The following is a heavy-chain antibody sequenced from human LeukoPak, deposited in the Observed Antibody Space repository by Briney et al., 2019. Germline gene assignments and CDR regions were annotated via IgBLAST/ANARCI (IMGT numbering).Heavy chain of an antibody. CDR2: IFGSEDNT. J-gene: IGHJ4*02. D-gene: IGHD3-10*02. V-gene: IGHV3-23*01. CDR1: GFRFSTQA. CDR3: AKVRVNLDVDFDY. Sequence: GGSLRLSCAASGFRFSTQAMGWVRQAPGKGPQWLSTIFGSEDNTHYADSVKGRFSISRDNSKNTLFPQMNSLRVEDTAIYYCAKVRVNLDVDFDYWGQGTLVTVSS.